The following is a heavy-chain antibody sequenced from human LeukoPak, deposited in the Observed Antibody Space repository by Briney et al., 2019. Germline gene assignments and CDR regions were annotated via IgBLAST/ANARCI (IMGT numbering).Heavy chain of an antibody. V-gene: IGHV1-69*06. CDR2: IIPTFGPA. CDR1: GGSFTSYA. CDR3: ARELGDTYYYYYIDV. J-gene: IGHJ6*03. Sequence: ASVKVSCKASGGSFTSYAINWVRQAPGQGLEWMGGIIPTFGPAKYAQKFKGRVTITADKFTGTAYMELSSLRSEDTAVYFCARELGDTYYYYYIDVWGKGTTVTVSS. D-gene: IGHD3-16*01.